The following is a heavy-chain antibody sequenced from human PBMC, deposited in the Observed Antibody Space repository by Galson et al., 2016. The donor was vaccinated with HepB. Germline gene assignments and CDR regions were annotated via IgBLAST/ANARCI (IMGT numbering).Heavy chain of an antibody. CDR3: ARDGAHWDLDL. V-gene: IGHV3-30*03. Sequence: SLRLSCAASGFTFRSYGMHWVRQAPGKGLEWVALTSYDGSNKYYADSVKGRFTISRDNPKNTLYLQMNSLRAEDTAVYYCARDGAHWDLDLWGRGTLVTVSS. J-gene: IGHJ2*01. CDR2: TSYDGSNK. CDR1: GFTFRSYG.